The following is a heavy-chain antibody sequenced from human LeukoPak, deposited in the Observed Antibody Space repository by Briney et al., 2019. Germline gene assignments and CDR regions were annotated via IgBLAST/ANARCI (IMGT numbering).Heavy chain of an antibody. CDR2: IYYSGST. J-gene: IGHJ4*02. CDR3: ARDRPYGDTLDY. D-gene: IGHD4-17*01. Sequence: TLSLTCAVSGGSISSGGYYWSWIRQHPGKGLEWIGYIYYSGSTYYNPSLKSRVTISVDTSKNLFSLKLSSVTAADTAVYYCARDRPYGDTLDYWGQGTLVTVSS. CDR1: GGSISSGGYY. V-gene: IGHV4-31*02.